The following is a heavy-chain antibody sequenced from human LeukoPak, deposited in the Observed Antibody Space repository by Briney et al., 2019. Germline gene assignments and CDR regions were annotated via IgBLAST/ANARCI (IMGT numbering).Heavy chain of an antibody. J-gene: IGHJ4*02. CDR2: ISWNSGSI. CDR3: AKAQYSSSSYYFDY. CDR1: GFTFDDYA. D-gene: IGHD6-6*01. Sequence: GRSLRLSCAASGFTFDDYAMHWVRQAPGKGLEWVSGISWNSGSIGYADSVKGRFTISRDNAKNSLYLQMNSLRAEDTALYYCAKAQYSSSSYYFDYWGQGTLVTVSS. V-gene: IGHV3-9*01.